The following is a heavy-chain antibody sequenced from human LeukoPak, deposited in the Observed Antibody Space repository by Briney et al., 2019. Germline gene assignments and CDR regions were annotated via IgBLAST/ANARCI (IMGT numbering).Heavy chain of an antibody. J-gene: IGHJ4*02. CDR1: GFTFSDYY. D-gene: IGHD4-17*01. V-gene: IGHV3-11*06. CDR2: ISSSSSYT. Sequence: PGGSLRLPCAASGFTFSDYYMSWIRQAPGKGLEWASYISSSSSYTNYADSVKGRFTISRDNAKNSLYLQMNSLRAEDTAVYYCARFNYGDYVALDYWGQGTLVTVSS. CDR3: ARFNYGDYVALDY.